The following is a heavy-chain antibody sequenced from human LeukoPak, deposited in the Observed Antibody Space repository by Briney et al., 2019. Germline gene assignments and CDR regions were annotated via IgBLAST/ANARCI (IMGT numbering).Heavy chain of an antibody. D-gene: IGHD4-17*01. CDR3: AKDSGGDYGSFDY. Sequence: GGSLRLSCAASGFTFSSYGMHWVRQAPGKGLEWVAVISYDGSNKYYADSVKGRFTISRDNSKNTLYLQMNSLRAEDTAVYYCAKDSGGDYGSFDYWGQGTLVTVSS. J-gene: IGHJ4*02. CDR1: GFTFSSYG. CDR2: ISYDGSNK. V-gene: IGHV3-30*18.